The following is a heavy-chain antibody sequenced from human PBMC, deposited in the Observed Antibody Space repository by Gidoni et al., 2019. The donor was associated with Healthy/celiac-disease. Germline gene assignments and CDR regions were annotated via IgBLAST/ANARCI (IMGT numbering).Heavy chain of an antibody. V-gene: IGHV1-2*02. CDR3: ARERAVAGGRDFDY. CDR1: GYTFTGDY. J-gene: IGHJ4*02. Sequence: QVQLVQSGAEMKTPGASVTASCKSSGYTFTGDYMHWVRPAPGQGLELMVWINANSGGTNYAQKFQGRVTMTRDTSISTAYMGLSRLRSDDTAVYYCARERAVAGGRDFDYWGQGTLVTVSS. D-gene: IGHD6-19*01. CDR2: INANSGGT.